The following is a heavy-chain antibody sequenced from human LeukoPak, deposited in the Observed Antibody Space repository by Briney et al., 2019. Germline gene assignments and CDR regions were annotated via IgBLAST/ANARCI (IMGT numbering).Heavy chain of an antibody. Sequence: PSETLSLTCTVSGGSISSYYWSWIRQPAGKGLEWIGRIYTSGSTNYNPSLKSRVTMSVDTSKNQFSLKLSSVTAADTAVYYCAREGIADNTGWFDPWGQGTLVTVSS. J-gene: IGHJ5*02. V-gene: IGHV4-4*07. D-gene: IGHD6-13*01. CDR2: IYTSGST. CDR1: GGSISSYY. CDR3: AREGIADNTGWFDP.